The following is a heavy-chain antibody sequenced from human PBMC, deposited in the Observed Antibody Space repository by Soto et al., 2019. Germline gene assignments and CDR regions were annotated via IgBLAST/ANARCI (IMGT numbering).Heavy chain of an antibody. CDR3: ATVGSITAAGTPFDY. V-gene: IGHV3-15*07. J-gene: IGHJ4*02. CDR2: IKSKIDGGTI. D-gene: IGHD6-13*01. CDR1: DLTFSNTW. Sequence: EVQLVESGGGLVKPGGSLRLSCAASDLTFSNTWMNWDRQAPGKGLEWVGRIKSKIDGGTIDYAAPVKGRFTISRDDSESTLFLQMNSLKSEYAALYYCATVGSITAAGTPFDYWGQGTLVTFSS.